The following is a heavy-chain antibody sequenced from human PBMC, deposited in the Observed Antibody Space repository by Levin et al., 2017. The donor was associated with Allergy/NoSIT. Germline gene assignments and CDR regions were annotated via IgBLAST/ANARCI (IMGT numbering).Heavy chain of an antibody. CDR1: GYTFTSYG. V-gene: IGHV1-18*01. Sequence: GESLKISCKASGYTFTSYGISWVRQAPGQGLEWMGWISAYNGNTNYAQKLQGRVTMTTDTSTSTAYMELRSLRSDDTAVYYCARDLNSGSYRFDYWGQGTLVTVSS. CDR3: ARDLNSGSYRFDY. CDR2: ISAYNGNT. J-gene: IGHJ4*02. D-gene: IGHD1-26*01.